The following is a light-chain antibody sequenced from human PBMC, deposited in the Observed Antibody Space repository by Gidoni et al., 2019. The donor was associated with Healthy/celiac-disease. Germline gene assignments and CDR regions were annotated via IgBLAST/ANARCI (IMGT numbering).Light chain of an antibody. CDR1: QSISSY. CDR3: QQSYSTLALT. V-gene: IGKV1-39*01. Sequence: DIQMTQSPSSLSASVGDRVTITCRASQSISSYLNWYKQKPGKAPKLLIYAASSLQSGAPSRFSGSGSGTDFTLTISSLQPEDFATYYCQQSYSTLALTFGGGTKVEIK. CDR2: AAS. J-gene: IGKJ4*01.